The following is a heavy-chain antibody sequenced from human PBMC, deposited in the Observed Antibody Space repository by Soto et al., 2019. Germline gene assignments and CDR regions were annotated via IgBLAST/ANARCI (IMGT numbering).Heavy chain of an antibody. CDR2: IIPIFGTA. V-gene: IGHV1-69*13. CDR3: AQQQLSFQDHTYYYYGMDV. D-gene: IGHD6-13*01. Sequence: ASVKVSCKASGGTFSSYAISWVRQAPGQGLEWMGGIIPIFGTANYAQKFQGRVTITADESTSTAYMELSSLRSEDTAVYYCAQQQLSFQDHTYYYYGMDVWGQGTTVTVSS. CDR1: GGTFSSYA. J-gene: IGHJ6*02.